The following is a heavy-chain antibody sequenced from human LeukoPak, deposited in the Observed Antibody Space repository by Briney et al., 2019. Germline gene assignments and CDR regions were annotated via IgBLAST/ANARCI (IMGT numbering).Heavy chain of an antibody. Sequence: SETLSLTCTVSGGSISSSSYYWGWIRQPPGKGLEWIGSIYYSGSTYYNPSLKSRVTISVDTSKNQFSLKLSSVTAADTAVYYCARGPLDGDDFWSGYLTSTHYGMDVWGQGTTVTVSS. V-gene: IGHV4-39*01. CDR2: IYYSGST. CDR1: GGSISSSSYY. J-gene: IGHJ6*02. D-gene: IGHD3-3*01. CDR3: ARGPLDGDDFWSGYLTSTHYGMDV.